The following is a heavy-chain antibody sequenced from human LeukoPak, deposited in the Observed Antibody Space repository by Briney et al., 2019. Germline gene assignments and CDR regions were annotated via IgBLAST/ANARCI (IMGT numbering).Heavy chain of an antibody. CDR1: GFTFSSSA. J-gene: IGHJ4*02. CDR2: ISYSGSGT. V-gene: IGHV3-23*01. CDR3: ARGYSSGWYWVDYFDY. Sequence: GGSLRLSCAASGFTFSSSAMAWVRHAPGKGLEWVSTISYSGSGTYYADSVKGRFTISRDDSENTVYLQMTSLRVEDTAEYYCARGYSSGWYWVDYFDYWGQGTLVTVSS. D-gene: IGHD6-19*01.